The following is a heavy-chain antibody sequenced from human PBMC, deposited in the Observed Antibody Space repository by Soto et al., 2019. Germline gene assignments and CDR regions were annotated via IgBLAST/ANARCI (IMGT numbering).Heavy chain of an antibody. V-gene: IGHV3-23*01. Sequence: GGSLRLSCAASGFTFSSYAMSWVRQAPGKGLEWVSAISGSGGSTYYADSVKGRFTISRDNSKNTLYLQMNSLRAEDTAVYYCAKLDLWGSYRSREYYFDYWGQGTLVTVSS. D-gene: IGHD3-16*02. CDR2: ISGSGGST. J-gene: IGHJ4*02. CDR3: AKLDLWGSYRSREYYFDY. CDR1: GFTFSSYA.